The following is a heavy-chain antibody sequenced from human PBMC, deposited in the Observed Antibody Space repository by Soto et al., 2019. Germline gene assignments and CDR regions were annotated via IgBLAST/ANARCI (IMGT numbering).Heavy chain of an antibody. Sequence: LRLSCAASGFTFSDHYMDWVRQAPGKGLEWVGRTRNKANSYTTEYAASVKGRFTISRDDSKNSLYLQMNSLKTEDTAVYYCASFYCSGGSCYSRYFDLWGRGTLVTVSS. J-gene: IGHJ2*01. CDR2: TRNKANSYTT. V-gene: IGHV3-72*01. CDR3: ASFYCSGGSCYSRYFDL. CDR1: GFTFSDHY. D-gene: IGHD2-15*01.